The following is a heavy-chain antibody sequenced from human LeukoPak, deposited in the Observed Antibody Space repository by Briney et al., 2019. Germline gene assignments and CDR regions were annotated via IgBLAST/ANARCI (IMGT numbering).Heavy chain of an antibody. CDR2: IYTSGST. J-gene: IGHJ6*03. Sequence: SETLSLTCTVSGGSISSYYWSWIRQPAGKGLEWIGRIYTSGSTNYNPSLKSRVTISVDTSRNHFSLRLSSVTAADTAVYYCARLHYGGNYGYYYYYMDVWGKGTTVTISS. CDR1: GGSISSYY. CDR3: ARLHYGGNYGYYYYYMDV. V-gene: IGHV4-4*07. D-gene: IGHD4-23*01.